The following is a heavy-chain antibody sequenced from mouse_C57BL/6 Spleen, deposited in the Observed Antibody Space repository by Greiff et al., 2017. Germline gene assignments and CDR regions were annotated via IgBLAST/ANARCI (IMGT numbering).Heavy chain of an antibody. CDR3: ARRDYYGSSYEGVYYAMDY. J-gene: IGHJ4*01. CDR2: IDPSDSYT. Sequence: QVQLQQPGAELVRPGTSVKLSCKASGYTFTSYWMHWVKQRPGQGLEWIGVIDPSDSYTNYNQKFKGKATLTVATSSSTAYMQLSSLTSEDSTVYYCARRDYYGSSYEGVYYAMDYWGQGTSVTVSS. V-gene: IGHV1-59*01. D-gene: IGHD1-1*01. CDR1: GYTFTSYW.